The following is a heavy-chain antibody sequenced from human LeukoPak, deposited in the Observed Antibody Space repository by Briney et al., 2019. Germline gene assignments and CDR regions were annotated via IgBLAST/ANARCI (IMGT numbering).Heavy chain of an antibody. Sequence: GGSLRLSCAASGFTFSSYAMSWVRQAPGKGLEWVSAISGSGGSTYYADSVKGRFTISRDNSKNTLYLQMNSLRAEDTAVYYCAKTPMGYFDWLFIASYDAFDIWGQGTMVTVSS. D-gene: IGHD3-9*01. CDR3: AKTPMGYFDWLFIASYDAFDI. CDR1: GFTFSSYA. CDR2: ISGSGGST. V-gene: IGHV3-23*01. J-gene: IGHJ3*02.